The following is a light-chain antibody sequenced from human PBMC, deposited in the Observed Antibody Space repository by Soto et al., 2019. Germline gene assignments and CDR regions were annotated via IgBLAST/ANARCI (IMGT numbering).Light chain of an antibody. CDR2: GAS. CDR1: QGVGRY. J-gene: IGKJ1*01. V-gene: IGKV1-8*01. CDR3: QHYKNYPWT. Sequence: AIRMTQSPSSLSASAGDRVAIACRASQGVGRYLAWYQQKPGQAPKLLIYGASTLQSGVPSRFSGCGSGTDFTLTISCLQSEDFATYYCQHYKNYPWTFGQGTKGEIK.